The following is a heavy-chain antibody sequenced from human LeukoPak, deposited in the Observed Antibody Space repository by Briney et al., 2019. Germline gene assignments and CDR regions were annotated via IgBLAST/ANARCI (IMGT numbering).Heavy chain of an antibody. J-gene: IGHJ3*02. CDR1: GGSFSDYF. D-gene: IGHD3-22*01. CDR3: ARWNYDSSGNTYDRAFDI. V-gene: IGHV4-34*01. Sequence: SETLSLTCAVYGGSFSDYFWSWIRQPPGKGLEWIGKINHSGSTNYNASLKSRVTISVDTSKNQFSLKLSSVTAADTAVYYCARWNYDSSGNTYDRAFDIWGQGTMVTASS. CDR2: INHSGST.